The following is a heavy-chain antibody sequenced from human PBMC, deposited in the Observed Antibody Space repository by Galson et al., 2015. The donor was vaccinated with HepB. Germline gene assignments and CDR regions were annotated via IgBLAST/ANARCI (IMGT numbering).Heavy chain of an antibody. CDR3: ANQSILGRIRGFGELLHDY. D-gene: IGHD3-10*01. CDR1: GYSFTSYW. J-gene: IGHJ4*02. V-gene: IGHV5-10-1*01. Sequence: QSGAEVKKTGEYLRISCKGSGYSFTSYWISWVRQMPGKGLEWMGRIEPSDSYTNYMPFSQGHVTIPADKSISTAYLQWSSLKASDTAMYYCANQSILGRIRGFGELLHDYWGQGTLVTVSS. CDR2: IEPSDSYT.